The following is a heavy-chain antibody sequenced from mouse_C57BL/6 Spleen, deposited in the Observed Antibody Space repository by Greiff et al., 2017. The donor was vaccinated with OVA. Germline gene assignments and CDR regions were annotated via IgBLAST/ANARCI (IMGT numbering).Heavy chain of an antibody. CDR2: ISSGGSYT. Sequence: EVKLVESGGDLVKPGGSLKLSCAASGFTFSSYGMSWVRQTPDKRLEWVATISSGGSYTYYPDSVKGRFTISRDTAKNTLYLQMSSLKSEDTAMYYCASGGNCRVECWGQGTTLTVSS. J-gene: IGHJ2*01. CDR1: GFTFSSYG. CDR3: ASGGNCRVEC. V-gene: IGHV5-6*01. D-gene: IGHD2-1*01.